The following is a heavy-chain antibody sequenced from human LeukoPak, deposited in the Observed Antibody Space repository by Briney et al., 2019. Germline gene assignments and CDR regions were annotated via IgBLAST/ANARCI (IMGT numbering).Heavy chain of an antibody. CDR3: ARHRGYYGSASKVDY. D-gene: IGHD3-10*01. V-gene: IGHV4-39*01. CDR2: IYYSGST. J-gene: IGHJ4*02. CDR1: GGSISSSSHY. Sequence: SETLSLTCTVSGGSISSSSHYWGWIRQPPGKGLEWIGSIYYSGSTYYNPSLKSRVTISVDTSKNQFSLKLISVTAADTALYYCARHRGYYGSASKVDYWGQGTLVTVSS.